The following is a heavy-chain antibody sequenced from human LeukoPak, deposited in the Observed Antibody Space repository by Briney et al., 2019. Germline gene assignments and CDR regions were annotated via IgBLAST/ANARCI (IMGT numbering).Heavy chain of an antibody. J-gene: IGHJ4*02. V-gene: IGHV3-21*01. D-gene: IGHD6-19*01. CDR3: ASPLFWYSSGWYGY. CDR1: GFTLSRYS. Sequence: GGSLRLSCAASGFTLSRYSMNWVRQAPGKGLEWVTSISSSSSYIYYADSVKGRFTISRDNAKNSLYLQMNSLRAEDTAVYYCASPLFWYSSGWYGYWGQGTLVTVSS. CDR2: ISSSSSYI.